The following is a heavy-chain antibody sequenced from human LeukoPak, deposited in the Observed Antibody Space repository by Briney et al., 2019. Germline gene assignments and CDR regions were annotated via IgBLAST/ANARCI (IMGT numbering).Heavy chain of an antibody. V-gene: IGHV1-69*05. D-gene: IGHD6-19*01. J-gene: IGHJ1*01. CDR1: GGTFSSYA. CDR3: ARDGQWLVPERRYFQH. CDR2: IIPIFGTA. Sequence: SVKVSCKASGGTFSSYAISWVRQAPGQGLEWMGGIIPIFGTANYAQKFQGRVTITTDESTSTAYMELSSLRSEDTAVYYCARDGQWLVPERRYFQHWGQGTLVTVSS.